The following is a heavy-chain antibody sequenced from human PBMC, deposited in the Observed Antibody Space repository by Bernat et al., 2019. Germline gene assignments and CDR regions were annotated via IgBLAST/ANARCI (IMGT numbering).Heavy chain of an antibody. Sequence: QVQLVQSGAEVKKPGASVKVSCKASGYTFTSYAMHWVRQAPGQRLEWMGWINAGNGNTKYSQKFQGRVTITRDTSASTAYMELSSLRSEDTAVYYCARDITMIVVVDAFDIWGQGTMVTVSS. CDR2: INAGNGNT. V-gene: IGHV1-3*01. D-gene: IGHD3-22*01. J-gene: IGHJ3*02. CDR3: ARDITMIVVVDAFDI. CDR1: GYTFTSYA.